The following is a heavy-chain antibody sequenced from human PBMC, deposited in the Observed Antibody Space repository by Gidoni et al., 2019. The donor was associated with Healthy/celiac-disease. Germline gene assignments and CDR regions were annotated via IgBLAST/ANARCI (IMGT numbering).Heavy chain of an antibody. CDR1: GLIFNNYW. J-gene: IGHJ4*02. V-gene: IGHV3-7*03. D-gene: IGHD3-22*01. CDR3: ARNRYDADY. Sequence: EVQLVESGGGLVQPGGSLRLSCAASGLIFNNYWLSWVSQAPGKGLEWVDNIRKDGREIYYVDSVKGRFTISRDNAKNSLYLQMNSLRAEDTAVYYCARNRYDADYWGQGTLVTVSS. CDR2: IRKDGREI.